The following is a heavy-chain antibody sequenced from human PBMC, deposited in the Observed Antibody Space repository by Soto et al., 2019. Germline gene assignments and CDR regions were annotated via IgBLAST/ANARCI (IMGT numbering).Heavy chain of an antibody. D-gene: IGHD3-10*01. CDR2: ISYDGSNK. CDR1: GFTFSSYG. CDR3: AKDLGPYGSGSYYAPDY. J-gene: IGHJ4*02. V-gene: IGHV3-30*18. Sequence: GGSLRLSCAASGFTFSSYGMHWVRQAPGKGLEWVAVISYDGSNKYYADSVKGRFTISRDNSKNTLYLQMNSLRAEDTAVYYCAKDLGPYGSGSYYAPDYWGQGTLVTVSS.